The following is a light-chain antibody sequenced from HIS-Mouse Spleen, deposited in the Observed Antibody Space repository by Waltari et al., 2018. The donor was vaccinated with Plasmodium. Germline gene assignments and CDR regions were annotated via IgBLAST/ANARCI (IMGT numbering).Light chain of an antibody. Sequence: EIVMTQSPATLSVSPGERATLSCRTSQSGSSNLAWYQQKPGQAPRLLIYGASTRATGILGRVSGSGSGTEFTLTISSLQSEVFAVYYCQQYNNWSFTVGPGTKVNIK. CDR1: QSGSSN. CDR2: GAS. J-gene: IGKJ3*01. CDR3: QQYNNWSFT. V-gene: IGKV3-15*01.